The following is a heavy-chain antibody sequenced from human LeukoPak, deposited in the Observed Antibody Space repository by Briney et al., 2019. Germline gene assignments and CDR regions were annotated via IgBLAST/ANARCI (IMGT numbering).Heavy chain of an antibody. V-gene: IGHV3-49*04. CDR2: IRSKAYGGTT. Sequence: PGGSLRLSCTASGFTFGDYAMSWVRQAPRKGLEWVGFIRSKAYGGTTEYAASVKGRFTISRDDSKSIAYLQMNSLKTEDTAVYYCTRGRGVPAAKSYYGMDVWGQGTTVTVSS. D-gene: IGHD2-2*01. J-gene: IGHJ6*02. CDR3: TRGRGVPAAKSYYGMDV. CDR1: GFTFGDYA.